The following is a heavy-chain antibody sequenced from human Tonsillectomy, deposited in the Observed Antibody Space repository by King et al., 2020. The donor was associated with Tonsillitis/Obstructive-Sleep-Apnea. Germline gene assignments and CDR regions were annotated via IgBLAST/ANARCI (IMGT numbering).Heavy chain of an antibody. CDR2: ISYDGGNK. D-gene: IGHD3-9*01. CDR1: GFTFNTYP. Sequence: VQLVESWGGVVQPGRSLRLSCAASGFTFNTYPMHWVRQAPGKGLEWVAVISYDGGNKCYADSVKGRFTISRDNSKNTLYLQMNSLRVEDTAVYYCAGDAFESAYYYYYDYMDVWGKGTTVTVSS. CDR3: AGDAFESAYYYYYDYMDV. J-gene: IGHJ6*03. V-gene: IGHV3-30*01.